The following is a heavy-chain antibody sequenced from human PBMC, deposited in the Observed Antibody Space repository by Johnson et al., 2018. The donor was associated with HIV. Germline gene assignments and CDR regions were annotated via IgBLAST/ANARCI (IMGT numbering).Heavy chain of an antibody. V-gene: IGHV3-30*04. CDR3: ATFYYDSSGGDAFDI. CDR1: GFTFSNSA. CDR2: ISYVGTNE. Sequence: QVQLVESGGGVVQPGRSLRLSCAASGFTFSNSAMHWVRQAPGKGLEWVAVISYVGTNEYYADSVKGRFTISRDNSKNTLYLQMNSLTAEDTAVYYCATFYYDSSGGDAFDIWGQGTMVTVSS. J-gene: IGHJ3*02. D-gene: IGHD3-22*01.